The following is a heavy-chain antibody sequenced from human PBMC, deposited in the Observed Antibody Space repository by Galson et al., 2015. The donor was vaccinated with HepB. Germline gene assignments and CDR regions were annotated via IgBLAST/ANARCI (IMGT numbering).Heavy chain of an antibody. D-gene: IGHD2-2*01. CDR1: GFTFSSYA. CDR3: ARGSAAIVAWFDP. J-gene: IGHJ5*02. V-gene: IGHV3-30*04. CDR2: ISYDGSNK. Sequence: SLRLSCAASGFTFSSYAMHWVRQAPGEGLEWVAVISYDGSNKYYADSVKGRFTISRDNSKNTLYLQMNSLRAEDTAVYYCARGSAAIVAWFDPWGQGTLVTVSS.